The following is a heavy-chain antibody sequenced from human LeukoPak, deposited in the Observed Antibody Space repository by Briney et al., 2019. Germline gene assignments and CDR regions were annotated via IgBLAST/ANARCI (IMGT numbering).Heavy chain of an antibody. V-gene: IGHV3-23*01. CDR1: GFTFSSYA. Sequence: PGGSLRLSCAASGFTFSSYAMSWVRQAPGKGLEWVSAISGSGGSTYYADSVKGRFTISRDNSKNTLYLQMNSLRAEDTAVYYCARGRGVAGAFDIWGQGTMVIVSS. J-gene: IGHJ3*02. CDR3: ARGRGVAGAFDI. CDR2: ISGSGGST. D-gene: IGHD5-24*01.